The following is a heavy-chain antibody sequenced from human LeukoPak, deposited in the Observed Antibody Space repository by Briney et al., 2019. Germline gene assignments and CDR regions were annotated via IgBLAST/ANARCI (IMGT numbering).Heavy chain of an antibody. CDR2: ISSSSSTI. CDR1: GFTFSSYS. Sequence: PGGSLRLSCAASGFTFSSYSMNWVRQAPGKGLEWVSYISSSSSTIYYADSVEGRFTISRDNAKNSLYLQMNSLRAEDTAVYYCAREDVGPGWGQGTLVTVSS. J-gene: IGHJ1*01. V-gene: IGHV3-48*01. D-gene: IGHD1-26*01. CDR3: AREDVGPG.